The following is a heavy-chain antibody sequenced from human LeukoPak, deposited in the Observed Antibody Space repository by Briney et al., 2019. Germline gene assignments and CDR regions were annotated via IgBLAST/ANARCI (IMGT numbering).Heavy chain of an antibody. D-gene: IGHD2-2*01. J-gene: IGHJ5*02. Sequence: PSETLSLTCTVSGGSTSSGGYYWSWIRQHPGKGLEWIGYIYYSGSTYYNPSLKSRVTISVDTSKNQFSLKLSSVTAADTAVYYCARGHYCSSTSCAGRYNWFDPWGQGTLVTVSS. CDR3: ARGHYCSSTSCAGRYNWFDP. V-gene: IGHV4-31*03. CDR2: IYYSGST. CDR1: GGSTSSGGYY.